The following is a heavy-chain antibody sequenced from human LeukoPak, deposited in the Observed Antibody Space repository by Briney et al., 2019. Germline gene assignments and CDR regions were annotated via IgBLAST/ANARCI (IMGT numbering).Heavy chain of an antibody. D-gene: IGHD5-12*01. J-gene: IGHJ4*02. V-gene: IGHV1-69*04. CDR3: ARGMGGYDHFDY. Sequence: GASVKVSCKASGGTFSSYAISWVRQAPGQGLEWMGRIIPILGIANYAQKFQGRVTITADKSTSTAYMELSSLRSEDTAVYYCARGMGGYDHFDYWGQGTLVTVSS. CDR1: GGTFSSYA. CDR2: IIPILGIA.